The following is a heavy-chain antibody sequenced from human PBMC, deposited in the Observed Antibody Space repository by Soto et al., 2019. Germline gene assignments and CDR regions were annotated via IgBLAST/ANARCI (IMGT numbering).Heavy chain of an antibody. D-gene: IGHD5-12*01. J-gene: IGHJ4*02. Sequence: QVQLVESGGGVVQPGRSLRLSCAASGFTFSTSALHWVRQAPGKGLEWVAAISYDGGNKYYADSVRGRVTISRDNSKNTLYLLMTYLGAEQTAVYFCGIPRYSGYNLYQGFEVAGVDYCGQGSLVTVSS. CDR2: ISYDGGNK. V-gene: IGHV3-30-3*01. CDR3: GIPRYSGYNLYQGFEVAGVDY. CDR1: GFTFSTSA.